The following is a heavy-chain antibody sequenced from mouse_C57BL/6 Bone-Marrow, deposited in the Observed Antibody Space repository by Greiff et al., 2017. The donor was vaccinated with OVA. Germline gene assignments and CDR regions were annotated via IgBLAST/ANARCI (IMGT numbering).Heavy chain of an antibody. CDR1: GYTFTDYN. Sequence: EVQLQQSGPELVKPGASVKIPCKASGYTFTDYNMDWVKQSHGKSLEWIGDINPNNGGTIYNQKFKGKATLTVDKSSSTAYMELRSLTSEDTAVYYCARVDYGSSYAWFAYWGQGTLVTVSA. V-gene: IGHV1-18*01. D-gene: IGHD1-1*01. CDR3: ARVDYGSSYAWFAY. J-gene: IGHJ3*01. CDR2: INPNNGGT.